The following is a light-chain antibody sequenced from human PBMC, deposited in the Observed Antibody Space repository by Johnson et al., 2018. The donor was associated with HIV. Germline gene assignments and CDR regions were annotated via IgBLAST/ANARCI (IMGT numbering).Light chain of an antibody. J-gene: IGLJ1*01. CDR2: DNN. V-gene: IGLV1-51*01. Sequence: QSVLTQPPSVSAAPGQKVTISCSGSSSNIGNNYVSWYQQLPGTAPKLLIYDNNKRPSGIPDRFSGSKSGKSATLGITGLQNGDEADYYCGTWDSSLSAVIVFGTGTKVTVL. CDR3: GTWDSSLSAVIV. CDR1: SSNIGNNY.